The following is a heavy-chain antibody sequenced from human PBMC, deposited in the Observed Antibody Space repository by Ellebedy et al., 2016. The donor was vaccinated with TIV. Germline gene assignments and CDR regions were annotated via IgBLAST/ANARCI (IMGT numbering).Heavy chain of an antibody. J-gene: IGHJ6*02. V-gene: IGHV3-48*03. CDR1: GFTFRSYE. Sequence: GESLKISCAASGFTFRSYEMNWVRQAPGKELEWVSYISSSGSSIYYADSVKGRFTISRDNAKNSLYLQMNSLRAEDTAVYYCTRDQKYDILTRSYYYYGIDVWGQGTTVTVSS. CDR3: TRDQKYDILTRSYYYYGIDV. D-gene: IGHD3-9*01. CDR2: ISSSGSSI.